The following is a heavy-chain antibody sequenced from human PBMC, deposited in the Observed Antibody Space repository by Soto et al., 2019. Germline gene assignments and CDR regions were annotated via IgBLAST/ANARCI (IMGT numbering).Heavy chain of an antibody. CDR1: GFTFGSFS. D-gene: IGHD5-18*01. V-gene: IGHV3-48*02. J-gene: IGHJ3*02. Sequence: GGSLRLSCAASGFTFGSFSLNWVRQAPGKGPEWVSYVSSSSTTMYYADSVKGRFTISRDNAKNSLYLQMNSLRDEDTAVYYCARDRGYSDAWAFDISGPGTMVTVSS. CDR3: ARDRGYSDAWAFDI. CDR2: VSSSSTTM.